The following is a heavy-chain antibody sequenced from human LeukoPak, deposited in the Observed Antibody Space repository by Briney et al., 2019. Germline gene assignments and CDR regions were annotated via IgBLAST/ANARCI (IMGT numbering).Heavy chain of an antibody. CDR2: IRSRAHRGIT. J-gene: IGHJ6*02. V-gene: IGHV3-49*04. CDR3: SRGPIQLWLHNAMDV. CDR1: GVTFGDDA. D-gene: IGHD5-18*01. Sequence: GGSLRLSCTEPGVTFGDDATSWDRQAQGKGLEKGRFIRSRAHRGITEYAEYVKGRFTISRDDSKSIAYLQMNSLKTEDTAVYFCSRGPIQLWLHNAMDVWGQGTTVTVSS.